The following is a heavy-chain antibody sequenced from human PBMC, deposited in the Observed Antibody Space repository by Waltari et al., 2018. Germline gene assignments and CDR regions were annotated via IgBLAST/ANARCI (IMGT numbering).Heavy chain of an antibody. D-gene: IGHD6-19*01. CDR3: AKEGSLEQWLFYYYYGMDV. CDR2: ISGSGGST. CDR1: GSTFRRYA. J-gene: IGHJ6*02. Sequence: EVQLLESGGGLVQPGGSLRLSCAASGSTFRRYALAWVRQAPGKGLEWVSAISGSGGSTYYADSVKGRFTISRDNSKNTLYLQMNSLRAEDTAVYYCAKEGSLEQWLFYYYYGMDVWGQGTTVTVSS. V-gene: IGHV3-23*01.